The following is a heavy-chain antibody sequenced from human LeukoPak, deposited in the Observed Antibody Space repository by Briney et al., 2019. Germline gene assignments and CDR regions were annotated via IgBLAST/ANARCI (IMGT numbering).Heavy chain of an antibody. J-gene: IGHJ4*02. CDR2: INPNTGDP. V-gene: IGHV1-2*06. Sequence: ASVKVSCKASGYTFTGHYMHWVRQAPGQGLEWMGRINPNTGDPDYAQKFQGRVTMNRDTSISTAYMELSRLRSDDTAVYYCARDSYVPDYWGQGTLVTVPS. D-gene: IGHD3-16*01. CDR3: ARDSYVPDY. CDR1: GYTFTGHY.